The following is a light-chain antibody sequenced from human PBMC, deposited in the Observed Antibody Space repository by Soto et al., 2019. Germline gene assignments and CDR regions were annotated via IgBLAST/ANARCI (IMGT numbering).Light chain of an antibody. CDR1: RSVLYKSNNKNY. Sequence: DIVMTQSPDSLAVSLGERATMNCKCSRSVLYKSNNKNYLAWYQQKPGQSPKLLIYWASTRESGVPDRFSGSGSGTDFTVTISSLEPEDFAVYYCQQRSSWPITFGPGTRLEIK. CDR3: QQRSSWPIT. CDR2: WAS. V-gene: IGKV4-1*01. J-gene: IGKJ5*01.